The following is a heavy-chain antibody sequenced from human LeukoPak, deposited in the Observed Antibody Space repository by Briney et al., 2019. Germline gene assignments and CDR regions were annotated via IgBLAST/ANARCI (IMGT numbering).Heavy chain of an antibody. V-gene: IGHV1-2*02. D-gene: IGHD3-3*01. CDR2: INPNSGGT. CDR3: ARYYDFWSGYSWFDP. CDR1: GYTFTGYY. Sequence: GASVKVSCKASGYTFTGYYMRWVRQAPGQGLEWMGWINPNSGGTNYAQKFQGRVTMTRDTSISTAYMELSRLRSDDTAVYYCARYYDFWSGYSWFDPWGQGTLVTVSS. J-gene: IGHJ5*02.